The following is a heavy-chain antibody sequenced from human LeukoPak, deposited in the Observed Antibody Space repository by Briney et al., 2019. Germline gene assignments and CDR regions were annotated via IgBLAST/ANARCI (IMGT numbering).Heavy chain of an antibody. CDR2: ISGSGGST. CDR1: GFTFSSYG. CDR3: AKSSSYYDFWSRD. D-gene: IGHD3-3*01. Sequence: GGSLRLSCAASGFTFSSYGMSWVRQAPGKGLEWVSAISGSGGSTYYADSVKGRFTISRDNSKNTLYLQMNSLRAEDTAVYYCAKSSSYYDFWSRDWGQGTLVTVSS. J-gene: IGHJ4*02. V-gene: IGHV3-23*01.